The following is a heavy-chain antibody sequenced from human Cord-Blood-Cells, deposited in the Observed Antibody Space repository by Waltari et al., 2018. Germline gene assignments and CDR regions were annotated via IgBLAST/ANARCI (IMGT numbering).Heavy chain of an antibody. Sequence: QVQLQESGPGLVKPSQTLSLTCTVSGGSISSGSYYWSWIRQPAGKGLEWIGYIYTSGRTNYNPSLQSRVTISVDTSKNQFSLKLSSVTAADTAVYYCASYSNYFDYWGQGTLVTVSS. CDR1: GGSISSGSYY. CDR2: IYTSGRT. CDR3: ASYSNYFDY. J-gene: IGHJ4*02. D-gene: IGHD4-4*01. V-gene: IGHV4-61*09.